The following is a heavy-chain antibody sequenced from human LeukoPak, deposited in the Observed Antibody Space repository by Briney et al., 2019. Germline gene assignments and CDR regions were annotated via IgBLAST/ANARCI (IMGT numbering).Heavy chain of an antibody. D-gene: IGHD5-24*01. CDR1: GFTFSSYA. V-gene: IGHV3-30-3*01. J-gene: IGHJ4*02. CDR2: ISYDGSNR. Sequence: PGGSLRLSCAASGFTFSSYAMHWVRQAPGKGLEWVAVISYDGSNRYYADSVKGRFTISRDNSKNTLYLQMNSLRAEDTAVYYSARDSILRGDGYNFDYWGQGTLVTVSS. CDR3: ARDSILRGDGYNFDY.